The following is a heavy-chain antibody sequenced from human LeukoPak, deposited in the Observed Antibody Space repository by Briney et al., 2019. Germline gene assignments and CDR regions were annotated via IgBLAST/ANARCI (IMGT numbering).Heavy chain of an antibody. V-gene: IGHV4-39*02. CDR3: ARRRTRSPMDV. Sequence: SETLSLTCAVSGDSISSANSYWGCIRQPPGKGLEWIGKISYSGSTSYNSSLKNRITISVTTSRNHFSLKLSSVPAADTAVYYCARRRTRSPMDVWGKGTTVTVS. CDR2: ISYSGST. D-gene: IGHD1-7*01. CDR1: GDSISSANSY. J-gene: IGHJ6*03.